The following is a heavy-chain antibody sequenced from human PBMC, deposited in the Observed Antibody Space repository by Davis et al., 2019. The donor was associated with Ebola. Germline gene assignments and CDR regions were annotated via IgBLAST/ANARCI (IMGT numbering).Heavy chain of an antibody. Sequence: GESLKISCAASGFTFSSYWMNWVRQAPGKGLEWVALISYDGSNKYYADSVKGRFTISRDNSKNTLYLQMNSLRAEDTAVYYCANSRFGESHFDYWGQGTLVTVSS. V-gene: IGHV3-30-3*01. J-gene: IGHJ4*02. CDR3: ANSRFGESHFDY. CDR2: ISYDGSNK. D-gene: IGHD3-10*01. CDR1: GFTFSSYW.